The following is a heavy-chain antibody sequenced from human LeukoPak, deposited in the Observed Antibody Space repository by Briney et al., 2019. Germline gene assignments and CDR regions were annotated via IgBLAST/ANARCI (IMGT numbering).Heavy chain of an antibody. J-gene: IGHJ6*02. CDR3: AKDADFWSGYGYYYGMDV. CDR1: GFTFSDYY. Sequence: GGSLRLSCAASGFTFSDYYMSWIRQAPGKGLEWVSAISGSGGSTYYADSVKGRFTISRDNSKNTLYLQMNSLRAEDTAVYYCAKDADFWSGYGYYYGMDVWGQGTTVTVSS. D-gene: IGHD3-3*01. V-gene: IGHV3-23*01. CDR2: ISGSGGST.